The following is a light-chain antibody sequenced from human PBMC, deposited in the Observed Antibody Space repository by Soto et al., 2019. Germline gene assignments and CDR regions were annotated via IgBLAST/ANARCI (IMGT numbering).Light chain of an antibody. J-gene: IGLJ2*01. CDR2: EVS. V-gene: IGLV2-14*01. CDR1: SRDVGAYNF. CDR3: SSQTGSGTML. Sequence: QAVVTQPASVSGSPGQSITISCTGTSRDVGAYNFVSWYQQFPGKAPKLMIYEVSNRPSGVSDRFSGSKSGNTASLIISGLQAEDEADYYCSSQTGSGTMLFGGGTKLTVL.